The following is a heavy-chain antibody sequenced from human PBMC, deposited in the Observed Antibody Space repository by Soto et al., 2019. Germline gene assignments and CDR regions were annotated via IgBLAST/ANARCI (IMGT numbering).Heavy chain of an antibody. CDR1: GGSISSGGYY. CDR3: ARDPFTRAHADYYYYGMDV. V-gene: IGHV4-31*03. J-gene: IGHJ6*02. Sequence: QVQLQESGPGPVKPSQTLSLTCTVSGGSISSGGYYWSWIRQHPGKGLEWIGYIYYSGSTYYNPSLKSRVTISVDTSKNQFSLKLSSVTAADTAVYYCARDPFTRAHADYYYYGMDVWGQGTTVTVSS. CDR2: IYYSGST.